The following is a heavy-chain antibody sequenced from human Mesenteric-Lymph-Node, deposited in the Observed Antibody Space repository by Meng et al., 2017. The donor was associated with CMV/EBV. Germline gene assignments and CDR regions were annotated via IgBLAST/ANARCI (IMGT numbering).Heavy chain of an antibody. CDR3: ARRGHTSRPF. CDR2: INHSGST. CDR1: GGSFSGYY. D-gene: IGHD6-6*01. Sequence: SETLSLTCAVYGGSFSGYYWSWIRQPPGKGLEWIGEINHSGSTNYNPSLKSRVTISVDTSKNQFSLKLTSVTAADTAVYYCARRGHTSRPFWGQGTLVTVSS. V-gene: IGHV4-34*01. J-gene: IGHJ4*02.